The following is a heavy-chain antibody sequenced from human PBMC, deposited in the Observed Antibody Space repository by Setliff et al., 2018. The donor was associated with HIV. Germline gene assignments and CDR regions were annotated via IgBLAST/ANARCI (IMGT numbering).Heavy chain of an antibody. J-gene: IGHJ4*02. CDR2: ISVSGFNL. CDR1: GFTFSTYN. V-gene: IGHV3-21*01. Sequence: PGGSLRLSCAASGFTFSTYNMNWVRLAPGRGLEWISSISVSGFNLYYADSVKGRFFVSRDDAKNSLFLQMNSLKAEDTAVYFCARVRARYSSGWSFDYWGQGTQVTVSS. D-gene: IGHD6-25*01. CDR3: ARVRARYSSGWSFDY.